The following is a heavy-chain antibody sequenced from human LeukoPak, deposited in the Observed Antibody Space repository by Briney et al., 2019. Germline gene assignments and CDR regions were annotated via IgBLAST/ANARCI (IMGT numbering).Heavy chain of an antibody. V-gene: IGHV3-74*01. CDR2: IKSDGSNI. D-gene: IGHD5-24*01. J-gene: IGHJ4*02. CDR3: VREARESGGFDY. Sequence: GGSLRLSCAASGFTFSSYWMHWVRQPPGKGLVWVSRIKSDGSNIVYADSVKGRFTISRDNAKNSLYLQMNSLRAEDTAVYYCVREARESGGFDYWGQGTLVTVSS. CDR1: GFTFSSYW.